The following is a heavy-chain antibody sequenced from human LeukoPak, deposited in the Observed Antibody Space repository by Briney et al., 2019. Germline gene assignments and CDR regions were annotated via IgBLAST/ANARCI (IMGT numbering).Heavy chain of an antibody. Sequence: ASVKVSCKASGYTFTSYGISWVRQAPGQGLGWVGRISAYNGSTNYAQKLQGRVTMTTDTSTSTAYMELRSLRSDDTAVYYCASGYSSGWYYFDYWGQGTLVTVSS. J-gene: IGHJ4*02. CDR1: GYTFTSYG. D-gene: IGHD6-19*01. V-gene: IGHV1-18*01. CDR3: ASGYSSGWYYFDY. CDR2: ISAYNGST.